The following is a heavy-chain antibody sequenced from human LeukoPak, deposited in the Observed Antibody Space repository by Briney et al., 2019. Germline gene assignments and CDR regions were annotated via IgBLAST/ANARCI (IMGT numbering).Heavy chain of an antibody. CDR3: AKSKSPYPMDYIFDF. V-gene: IGHV3-30*18. D-gene: IGHD4-11*01. CDR1: GIPFSSYG. Sequence: PGRSLKLSCAASGIPFSSYGIHWVRQAPGKGLEWVAVISNDGSITKYGDSVKGRFTISRDNSKNTLYVQMNSLRTDDAAVYYCAKSKSPYPMDYIFDFWGQGTLVTVSS. J-gene: IGHJ4*02. CDR2: ISNDGSIT.